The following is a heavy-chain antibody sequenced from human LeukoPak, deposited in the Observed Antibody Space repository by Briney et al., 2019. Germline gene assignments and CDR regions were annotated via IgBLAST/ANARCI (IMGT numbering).Heavy chain of an antibody. J-gene: IGHJ4*02. Sequence: GGSLRLSCAASGFTFSSYSMNWVRQAPGKGLEWVSSISSSSCYIYYADSVKGRFTISRDNAKNSLYLQMNSLRAEDTAVYYCARAFSEKSGLFDYWGQGTLVTVSS. CDR3: ARAFSEKSGLFDY. CDR2: ISSSSCYI. V-gene: IGHV3-21*01. CDR1: GFTFSSYS. D-gene: IGHD2-15*01.